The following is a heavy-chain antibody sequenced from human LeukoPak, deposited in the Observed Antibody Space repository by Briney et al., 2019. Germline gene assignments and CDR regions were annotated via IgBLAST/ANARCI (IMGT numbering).Heavy chain of an antibody. CDR1: GGSISIYY. D-gene: IGHD2-15*01. V-gene: IGHV4-4*07. CDR3: ERDTYCSGGSCYYRWFDP. Sequence: SETLSLTCTVSGGSISIYYWSWIRQPAGKGLEWMGRIYTSGSTNYNPSLKSRVTMSVDTSKNQFSLKLSSVTAADTAVYYCERDTYCSGGSCYYRWFDPWGQGTLVTVSS. J-gene: IGHJ5*02. CDR2: IYTSGST.